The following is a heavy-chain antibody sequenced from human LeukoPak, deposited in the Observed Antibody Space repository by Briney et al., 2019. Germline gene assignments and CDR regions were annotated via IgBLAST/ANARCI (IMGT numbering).Heavy chain of an antibody. J-gene: IGHJ4*02. CDR2: ISSSSSYI. CDR1: GFTFSSYS. D-gene: IGHD6-13*01. Sequence: GGSLRLSCAASGFTFSSYSMNWVRQAPGKGLEWVSSISSSSSYIYYADSVKGRFTISRDNAKNSLYLQMNSLRAEDTAMYYCARDKPIAAALGWWGQGTLVTVSS. V-gene: IGHV3-21*01. CDR3: ARDKPIAAALGW.